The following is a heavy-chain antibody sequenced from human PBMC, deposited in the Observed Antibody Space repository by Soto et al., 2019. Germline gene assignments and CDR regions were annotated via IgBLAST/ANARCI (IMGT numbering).Heavy chain of an antibody. CDR3: ARPTSYKPLFWSGYRGAMDV. V-gene: IGHV3-21*01. CDR2: ISSSSSYI. Sequence: GGSLRLSCAASGFTFSSYSMNWVRQAPGKGLEWVSSISSSSSYIYYADSVKGRFTISRDNAKNSLYLQMNSLRAEDKAVYYCARPTSYKPLFWSGYRGAMDVWGKGTTVTVSS. D-gene: IGHD3-3*01. CDR1: GFTFSSYS. J-gene: IGHJ6*04.